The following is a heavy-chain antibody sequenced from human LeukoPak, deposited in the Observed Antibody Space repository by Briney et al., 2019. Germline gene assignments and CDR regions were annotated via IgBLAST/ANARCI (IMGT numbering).Heavy chain of an antibody. CDR3: ARGSRGYSGYDSNY. J-gene: IGHJ4*02. CDR2: INHSGST. Sequence: PSETLSLTCAVYGGSFSGYYWSWIRQPPGKGLEWIGEINHSGSTNHNPSLKSRVTISVDTSKNQFSLKLSSVTAADTAVYYCARGSRGYSGYDSNYWGQGTLVTVSS. D-gene: IGHD5-12*01. CDR1: GGSFSGYY. V-gene: IGHV4-34*01.